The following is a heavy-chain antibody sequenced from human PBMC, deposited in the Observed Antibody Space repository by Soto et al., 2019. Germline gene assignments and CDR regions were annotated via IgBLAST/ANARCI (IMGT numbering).Heavy chain of an antibody. V-gene: IGHV1-69*13. CDR1: GGTFSSYA. D-gene: IGHD3-22*01. CDR2: NIPIFGTA. J-gene: IGHJ4*02. Sequence: ASVKVSCKASGGTFSSYAISWVRQAPGQGLEWMGGNIPIFGTANYAQKFQGRVTITADESTSTAYMELSSLRSEDTAVYYCARLYYYDSSGSPHFDYWGQGTLVTVSS. CDR3: ARLYYYDSSGSPHFDY.